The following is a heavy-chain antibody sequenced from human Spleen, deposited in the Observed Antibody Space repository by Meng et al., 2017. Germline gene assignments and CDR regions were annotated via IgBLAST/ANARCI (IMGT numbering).Heavy chain of an antibody. CDR1: GGSFSDYY. CDR3: ARGPTTMAHDFDY. Sequence: VQPKAWGAGLVKPSESLSPTCVVSGGSFSDYYWSWIRQPPGKGLEWIGEINHSGSTNYNPSLESRATISVDTSQNNLSLKLSSVTAADSAVYYCARGPTTMAHDFDYWGQGTLVTVSS. J-gene: IGHJ4*02. D-gene: IGHD4-11*01. CDR2: INHSGST. V-gene: IGHV4-34*01.